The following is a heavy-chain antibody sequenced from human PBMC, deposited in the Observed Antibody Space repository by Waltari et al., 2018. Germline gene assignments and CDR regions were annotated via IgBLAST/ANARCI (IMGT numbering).Heavy chain of an antibody. Sequence: QVQLQESGPGLVKPSGTLSLTCAVSGGSIRSSNWWSWVRQPPGKGLEWIGEIYHSGSTNYNPSLKSRVTISVDKSKNQFSLKLSSLRSEDTAVYYCARDRATMVQGVPKALDYWGQGTLVTVSS. CDR3: ARDRATMVQGVPKALDY. CDR1: GGSIRSSNW. D-gene: IGHD3-10*01. CDR2: IYHSGST. V-gene: IGHV4-4*02. J-gene: IGHJ4*02.